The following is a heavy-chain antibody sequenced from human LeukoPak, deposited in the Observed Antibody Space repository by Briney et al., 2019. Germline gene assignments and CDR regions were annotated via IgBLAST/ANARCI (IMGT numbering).Heavy chain of an antibody. J-gene: IGHJ5*02. Sequence: GASVKVSFKASGYTFTSHYMHWVRQAPGQGLEWMGGIIPIFGTANYAQKFQGRVTTTADESTSTAYMELRSLRSEDTAVYYCASAREDGGFDPWGQGTLVTVSS. V-gene: IGHV1-69*13. CDR2: IIPIFGTA. CDR1: GYTFTSHY. CDR3: ASAREDGGFDP. D-gene: IGHD4-17*01.